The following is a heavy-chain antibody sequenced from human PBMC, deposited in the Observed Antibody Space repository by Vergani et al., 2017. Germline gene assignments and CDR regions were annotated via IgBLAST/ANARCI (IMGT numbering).Heavy chain of an antibody. CDR1: GGSFTSYH. J-gene: IGHJ6*03. V-gene: IGHV4-34*01. CDR3: ARVNTETNGHRYYYYYMDV. D-gene: IGHD4-11*01. Sequence: QVQLQQWGGGLLKPSETLSLTCVVNGGSFTSYHWTWIRQSPGEGLEWVGDIDHTGRPDYNPSLKSRLTISVDKSRYQFSLTLNSVTATDTAIYFCARVNTETNGHRYYYYYMDVWGQGTAVTVS. CDR2: IDHTGRP.